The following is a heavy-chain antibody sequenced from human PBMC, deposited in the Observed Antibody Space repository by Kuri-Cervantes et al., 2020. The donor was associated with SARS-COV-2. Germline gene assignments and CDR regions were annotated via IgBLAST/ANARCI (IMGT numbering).Heavy chain of an antibody. Sequence: GESLKISCAASGFTFSNYALSWVRQAPGKGLEWVAVISYDGSNKYYADSVKGRFTISRDNSKNTLYLQMNSLRAEDTAVYYCAKDSLGLRYFDWLLKEDAFDIWGQGTMVTVSS. CDR3: AKDSLGLRYFDWLLKEDAFDI. J-gene: IGHJ3*02. V-gene: IGHV3-30-3*02. CDR2: ISYDGSNK. D-gene: IGHD3-9*01. CDR1: GFTFSNYA.